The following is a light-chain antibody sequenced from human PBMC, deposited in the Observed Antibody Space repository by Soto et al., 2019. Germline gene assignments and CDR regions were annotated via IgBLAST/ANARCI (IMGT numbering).Light chain of an antibody. J-gene: IGKJ1*01. CDR3: LQVYSFPRT. CDR2: AAS. V-gene: IGKV1-12*01. Sequence: IQMTQSPSSLCPSMGDRVTISGRASQGISSHLAWFQQKPGKAPQYLIQAASILQSGVPSRFSGSGSGTEFILTINILQPEDFASYFCLQVYSFPRTFGLGTKVDIK. CDR1: QGISSH.